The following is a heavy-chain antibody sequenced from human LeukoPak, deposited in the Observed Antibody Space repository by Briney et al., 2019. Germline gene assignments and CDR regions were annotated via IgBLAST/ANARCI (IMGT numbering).Heavy chain of an antibody. CDR1: GYNFTDYY. V-gene: IGHV1-2*02. J-gene: IGHJ4*02. CDR3: ARELGFCTSTSSPLYHY. Sequence: GASVKVSCKASGYNFTDYYVHWVRQAPGQGLEWMGWINPNNGSTNYAQKFHGRVTMTRDTSITTAYMELNRLTSDDTAVYYCARELGFCTSTSSPLYHYWGQGTLVTVSS. D-gene: IGHD2-2*01. CDR2: INPNNGST.